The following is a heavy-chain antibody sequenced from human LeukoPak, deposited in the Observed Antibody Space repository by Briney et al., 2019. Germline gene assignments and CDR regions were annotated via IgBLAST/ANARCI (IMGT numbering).Heavy chain of an antibody. J-gene: IGHJ4*02. Sequence: PSETLSLTCSVSGGSITSYHWSWVRQPAGKGLEWIGRISASGSTNYNPSLESRVTMSVATSKNQFSLKLTSVTAADTAIYYCAREGRSSTPGYWGQGTLVTVSS. D-gene: IGHD2-15*01. CDR2: ISASGST. V-gene: IGHV4-4*07. CDR3: AREGRSSTPGY. CDR1: GGSITSYH.